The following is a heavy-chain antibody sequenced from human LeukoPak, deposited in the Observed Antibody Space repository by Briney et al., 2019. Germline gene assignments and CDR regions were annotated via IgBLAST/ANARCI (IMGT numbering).Heavy chain of an antibody. CDR2: IYYSGST. V-gene: IGHV4-31*03. D-gene: IGHD3-3*01. CDR3: ASVYYDPPHYFGY. CDR1: GGSISSGGYY. Sequence: SETLSLTCTVSGGSISSGGYYWSWIRQHPGRGLEWIGYIYYSGSTYYNPSLKSRVTISVDTSKNQFSLKLSSVTAADTAVCCCASVYYDPPHYFGYWGQGTLVTVSS. J-gene: IGHJ4*02.